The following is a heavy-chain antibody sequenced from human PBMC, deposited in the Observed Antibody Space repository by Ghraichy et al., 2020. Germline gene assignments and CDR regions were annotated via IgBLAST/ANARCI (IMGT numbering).Heavy chain of an antibody. V-gene: IGHV3-21*01. D-gene: IGHD2-2*01. Sequence: GGSLRLSCAASGFTFSSYSMNWVRQAPGKGLEWVSSISSSSSYIYYADSVKGRFTISRDNAKNSLYLQMNSLRAEDTAVYYCASWVDCSSTSCHDYWGQGTLVTVSS. CDR3: ASWVDCSSTSCHDY. CDR1: GFTFSSYS. J-gene: IGHJ4*02. CDR2: ISSSSSYI.